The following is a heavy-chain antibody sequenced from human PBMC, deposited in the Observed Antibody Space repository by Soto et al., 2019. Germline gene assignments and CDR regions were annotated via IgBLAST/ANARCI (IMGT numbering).Heavy chain of an antibody. J-gene: IGHJ3*02. V-gene: IGHV3-23*01. D-gene: IGHD2-15*01. CDR2: ISGSGGST. CDR3: EKYLFSWGDACDS. Sequence: GGSLRLSCAASGFTFSSYAMSWVRQAPGKGLEWVSAISGSGGSTYYADSVTGRFTISRDNSKNTLYLQMNSLRAEDTAVYYCEKYLFSWGDACDSWGQGTMGTVS. CDR1: GFTFSSYA.